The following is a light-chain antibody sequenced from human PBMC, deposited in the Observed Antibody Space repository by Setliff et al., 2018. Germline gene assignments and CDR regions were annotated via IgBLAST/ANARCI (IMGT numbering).Light chain of an antibody. CDR2: LNSDGXX. Sequence: QAVVTQSPSASASLGASVKLTCTSSSGHTSYTIAWLQQQPEKGPRFLMKLNSDGXXXKGXGXXXXXXGXSSXXDXYLTISSLQSEDEADYYCQTWDTGIHVVLGGG. CDR3: QTWDTGIHVV. V-gene: IGLV4-69*01. CDR1: SGHTSYT. J-gene: IGLJ2*01.